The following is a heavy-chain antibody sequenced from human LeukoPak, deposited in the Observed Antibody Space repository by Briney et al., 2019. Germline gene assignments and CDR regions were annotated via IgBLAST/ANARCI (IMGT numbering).Heavy chain of an antibody. J-gene: IGHJ4*02. CDR1: GFTFSSYA. Sequence: GGSLRLSCAASGFTFSSYAMSWVRQAPGKGLEWVSAISGSGGSTYYADSVRGRFTISRDNSKNTLYLQMNSLRAEDTAVYYCAKISSGTSCYKIWGQGTLVTVSS. D-gene: IGHD2-2*02. CDR2: ISGSGGST. V-gene: IGHV3-23*01. CDR3: AKISSGTSCYKI.